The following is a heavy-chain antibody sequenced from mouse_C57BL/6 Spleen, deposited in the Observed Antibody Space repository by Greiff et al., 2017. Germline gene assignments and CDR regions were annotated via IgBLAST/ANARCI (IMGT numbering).Heavy chain of an antibody. J-gene: IGHJ4*01. CDR2: IYPGSGNT. D-gene: IGHD2-9*01. Sequence: VKLQESGAELVRPGASVKLSCKASGYTFTDYYINWVKQRPGQGLEWIARIYPGSGNTYYNEKFKGKATLTAEKSSSTAYMQLSSLTSEDSAVYFCARSYYGYDGAMDYWGQGTSVTVSS. CDR3: ARSYYGYDGAMDY. V-gene: IGHV1-76*01. CDR1: GYTFTDYY.